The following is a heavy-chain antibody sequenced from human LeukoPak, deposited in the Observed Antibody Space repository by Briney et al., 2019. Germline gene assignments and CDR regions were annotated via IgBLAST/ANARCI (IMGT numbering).Heavy chain of an antibody. D-gene: IGHD5-18*01. V-gene: IGHV4-59*01. CDR1: GDSIISYY. J-gene: IGHJ4*02. CDR3: ARGLWTQPGLVPFNY. CDR2: IHHFGRT. Sequence: SETLPLTCSVSGDSIISYYWNWLRQSPGKGLEWIGNIHHFGRTEYNSSLRGRVTMFLDSSKNQFSLKLTSVTPTDTAVYYCARGLWTQPGLVPFNYWGQGILVTVSS.